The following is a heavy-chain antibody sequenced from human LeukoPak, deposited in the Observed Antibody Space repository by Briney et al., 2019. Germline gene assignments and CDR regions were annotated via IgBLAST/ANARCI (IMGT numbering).Heavy chain of an antibody. D-gene: IGHD1-26*01. CDR2: VRNDGNKT. V-gene: IGHV3-30*02. Sequence: GESLKISCAASGFTFRSFGMHWGRQAPGKGLEWVAFVRNDGNKTYYADSVRGRFTISRDNSKNTLFLQMNTLRPDDTAIYYCAKGSGWELLGFDYWGQGTLVNVSS. CDR1: GFTFRSFG. CDR3: AKGSGWELLGFDY. J-gene: IGHJ4*02.